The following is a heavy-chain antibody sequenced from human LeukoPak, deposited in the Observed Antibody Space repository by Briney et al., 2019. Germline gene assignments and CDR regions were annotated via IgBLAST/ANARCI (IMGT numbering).Heavy chain of an antibody. CDR3: ARGYPPGIAVADTYDY. CDR2: INHSGST. V-gene: IGHV4-34*01. CDR1: GGSFSGYY. J-gene: IGHJ4*02. D-gene: IGHD6-19*01. Sequence: KASETLSLTCAVYGGSFSGYYWSWIRQPPGKGLEWIGEINHSGSTNYNPSLKSRVTISVDTSKNQFSLKLSSVTAADTAVYYRARGYPPGIAVADTYDYWGQGTLVTVSS.